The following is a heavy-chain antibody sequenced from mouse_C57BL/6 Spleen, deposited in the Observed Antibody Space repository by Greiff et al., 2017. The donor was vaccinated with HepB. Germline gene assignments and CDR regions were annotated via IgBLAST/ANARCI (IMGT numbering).Heavy chain of an antibody. CDR3: ARSGTTVVAPFAY. D-gene: IGHD1-1*01. CDR1: GYTFTSYW. J-gene: IGHJ3*01. CDR2: IDPSDSET. Sequence: VQLQQPGAELVRPGSSVKLSCKASGYTFTSYWMHWVKQRPIQGLEWIGNIDPSDSETHYNPKFKDKATLTVDKSSSTAYMQLSSLTSEDSAVYYGARSGTTVVAPFAYWGQGTLVTVSA. V-gene: IGHV1-52*01.